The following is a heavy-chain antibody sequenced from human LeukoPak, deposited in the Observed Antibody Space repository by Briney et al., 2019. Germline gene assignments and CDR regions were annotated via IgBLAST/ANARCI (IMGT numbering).Heavy chain of an antibody. Sequence: SETLSLTCTVSGGSISSYYWSWIRQPPGKGLEWIGYIYYSGSTNYNPSLKSRVTISVDTSKNQFSLKLSSVTAADTAVYYCARAATHPGWANWFDPWGQGTLVTVSS. CDR1: GGSISSYY. J-gene: IGHJ5*02. CDR3: ARAATHPGWANWFDP. V-gene: IGHV4-59*01. D-gene: IGHD2-15*01. CDR2: IYYSGST.